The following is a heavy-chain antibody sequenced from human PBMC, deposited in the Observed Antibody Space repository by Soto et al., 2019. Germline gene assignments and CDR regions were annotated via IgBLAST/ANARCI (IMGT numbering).Heavy chain of an antibody. J-gene: IGHJ3*02. V-gene: IGHV3-30*18. CDR1: GFTFSSYG. CDR2: ISYDGSNK. D-gene: IGHD3-10*01. CDR3: AKEGNPFGPYGVAFDI. Sequence: GGSLRLSCAASGFTFSSYGMHWVRQAPGKGLEWVAVISYDGSNKYYADSVKGRFTISRDNSKNTLYLQMNSLRAEDTAVYYCAKEGNPFGPYGVAFDIWGQGTMVTVSS.